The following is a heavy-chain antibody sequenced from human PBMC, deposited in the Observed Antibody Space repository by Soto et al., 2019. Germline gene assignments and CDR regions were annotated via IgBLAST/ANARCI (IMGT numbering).Heavy chain of an antibody. CDR3: GGGEVFFGS. V-gene: IGHV1-3*01. D-gene: IGHD3-3*01. Sequence: ASVKVSCKSSGYTFNSYTMHWVRQAPGQRLEWMGWINAGNGNTKYSQKFQGRVSITRDTSASTAYMELSRLRSEDTALYYCGGGEVFFGSWGQGTLVTVSS. CDR1: GYTFNSYT. J-gene: IGHJ5*02. CDR2: INAGNGNT.